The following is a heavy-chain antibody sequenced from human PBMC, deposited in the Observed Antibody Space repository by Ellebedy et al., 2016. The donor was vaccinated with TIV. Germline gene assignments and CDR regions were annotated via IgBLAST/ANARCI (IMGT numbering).Heavy chain of an antibody. V-gene: IGHV1-2*02. J-gene: IGHJ4*02. D-gene: IGHD5-24*01. CDR1: GYTFTGYY. Sequence: ASVKVSXXASGYTFTGYYMHWVRQAPGQGLEWMGWINPNSGGTNYAQKFQGRVTMTRDTSISTAYMELSRLRSDDTAVYYCARDLMRIEMATINGSRGYWGQGTLVTVSS. CDR2: INPNSGGT. CDR3: ARDLMRIEMATINGSRGY.